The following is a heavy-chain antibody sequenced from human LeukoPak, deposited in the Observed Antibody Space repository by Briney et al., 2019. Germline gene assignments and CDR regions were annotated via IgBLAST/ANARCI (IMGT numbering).Heavy chain of an antibody. CDR1: GFTFSDYY. Sequence: GSLRLSCAASGFTFSDYYMSWIRQAPGKGLEWVSYISSSGTTIYYADSVKGRFTISRDNAKNSLYLQMNSLRAEDTAVYYCARYRLTIFGVVVVVFDIWGQGTMVTVSS. CDR3: ARYRLTIFGVVVVVFDI. V-gene: IGHV3-11*01. J-gene: IGHJ3*02. D-gene: IGHD3-3*01. CDR2: ISSSGTTI.